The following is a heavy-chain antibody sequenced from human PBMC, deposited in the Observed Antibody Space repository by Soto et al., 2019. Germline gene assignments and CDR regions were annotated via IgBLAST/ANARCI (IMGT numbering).Heavy chain of an antibody. CDR1: GYSFTSYW. CDR3: ATQPYCSSTSCYIDYYYGMDV. V-gene: IGHV5-51*01. J-gene: IGHJ6*02. D-gene: IGHD2-2*02. Sequence: PGESLKISCKGSGYSFTSYWIGWVRQMPGKGLEWTGIIYPGDSDTNYSPSFQGHVTISADKSISTAYLQWSSLKASDTAMYYCATQPYCSSTSCYIDYYYGMDVWGQGTTVTVSS. CDR2: IYPGDSDT.